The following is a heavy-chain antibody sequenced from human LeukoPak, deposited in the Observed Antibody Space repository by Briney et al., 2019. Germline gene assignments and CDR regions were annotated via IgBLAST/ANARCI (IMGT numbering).Heavy chain of an antibody. CDR2: LYRCGGT. D-gene: IGHD2-2*01. Sequence: PGGSLRLSCAASGFTVSNNYMSWVRQSPGKGLEWVSVLYRCGGTYYADSVKRRFTISRDNSKHTLFLQMNSLTAEDTAVYYCELYFSITSCEPFDYWGQGTLVTVSS. V-gene: IGHV3-66*01. CDR1: GFTVSNNY. J-gene: IGHJ4*02. CDR3: ELYFSITSCEPFDY.